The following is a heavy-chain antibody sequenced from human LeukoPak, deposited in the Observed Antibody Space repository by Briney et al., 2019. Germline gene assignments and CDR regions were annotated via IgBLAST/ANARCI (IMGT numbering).Heavy chain of an antibody. V-gene: IGHV3-23*01. Sequence: GGSLRLSCAASGFTFSSYGMSWVRQAPGKGLEWVSAISGSGDSTHSADSVEGRFTISRDSSKSTLFLHMNTLRAEDTAIYYCAKDRTVGASYWYFDLWGRGTLVTVSS. CDR3: AKDRTVGASYWYFDL. CDR2: ISGSGDST. CDR1: GFTFSSYG. J-gene: IGHJ2*01. D-gene: IGHD1-26*01.